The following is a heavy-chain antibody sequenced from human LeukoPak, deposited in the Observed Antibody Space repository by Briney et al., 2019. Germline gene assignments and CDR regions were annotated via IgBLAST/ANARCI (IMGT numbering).Heavy chain of an antibody. V-gene: IGHV3-33*01. CDR1: GFTFSSYG. Sequence: GRSLSLSCAASGFTFSSYGMHWVRQAPGKGLEWVAVIWYDGSNKYYADSVKGRFTISRDNSKNTLYLQMNSLRAEDTAVYYCARDGNGDYSYYFDYWGQGTLVTVSS. CDR3: ARDGNGDYSYYFDY. D-gene: IGHD4-17*01. J-gene: IGHJ4*02. CDR2: IWYDGSNK.